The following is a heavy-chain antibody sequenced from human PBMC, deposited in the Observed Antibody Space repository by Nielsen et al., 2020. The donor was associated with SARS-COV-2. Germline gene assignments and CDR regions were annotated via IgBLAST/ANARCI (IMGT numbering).Heavy chain of an antibody. CDR3: ARNLLRFHLYYYYGMDV. Sequence: ASVKVSCKASGYTFTSYDINWVRQATGQGLEWMGWMNPNSGNTGYAQKFQGRVTMTRNTSISTAYMELSSLRSEDTAVYYCARNLLRFHLYYYYGMDVWGQGTTVTVSS. J-gene: IGHJ6*02. CDR1: GYTFTSYD. D-gene: IGHD3-3*01. V-gene: IGHV1-8*01. CDR2: MNPNSGNT.